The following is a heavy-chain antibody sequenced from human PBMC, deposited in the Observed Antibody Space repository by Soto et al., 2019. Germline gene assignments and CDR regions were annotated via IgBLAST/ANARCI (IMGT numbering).Heavy chain of an antibody. V-gene: IGHV3-74*01. J-gene: IGHJ4*02. CDR2: INGDGSTT. CDR1: GFTFSSYW. Sequence: EVQLVESGGALVQPGGSLRLSCAASGFTFSSYWMHWVRQAPGKGLVWVSRINGDGSTTTYADSVKGRFIISRDNAKNMLYLQMNSLTAEVTAVYYCARPRYDGSGTPFDHWGQGTLVTVSS. CDR3: ARPRYDGSGTPFDH. D-gene: IGHD3-22*01.